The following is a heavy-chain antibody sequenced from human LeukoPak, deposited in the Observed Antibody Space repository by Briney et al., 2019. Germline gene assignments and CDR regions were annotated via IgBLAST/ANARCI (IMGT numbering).Heavy chain of an antibody. Sequence: SETLSLTCAVYGGSFSGYYWSWIRQPPGKGLEWIGEINHSGSTNYNPSLKSRVTISVDTSKNQLSLKLSSVTAADTAVYYCARAMDIVVVVAATPPAFDIWGQGTMVTVSS. CDR1: GGSFSGYY. J-gene: IGHJ3*02. V-gene: IGHV4-34*01. CDR3: ARAMDIVVVVAATPPAFDI. D-gene: IGHD2-15*01. CDR2: INHSGST.